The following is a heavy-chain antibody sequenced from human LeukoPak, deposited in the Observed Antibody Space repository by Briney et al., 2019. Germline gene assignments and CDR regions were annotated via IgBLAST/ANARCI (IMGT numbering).Heavy chain of an antibody. D-gene: IGHD2-21*02. Sequence: PGGSLRLSCATSGFSFSNNGMHWVRQAPGKGLEWVANIKEDGSEKYYVDSVKGRFTISRDNAKNSLYLQMNSLRVEDTAVYYCAKDPGAYCGGDCYPYYYYYMDVWGKGTTVTVSS. CDR3: AKDPGAYCGGDCYPYYYYYMDV. CDR1: GFSFSNNG. V-gene: IGHV3-7*01. J-gene: IGHJ6*03. CDR2: IKEDGSEK.